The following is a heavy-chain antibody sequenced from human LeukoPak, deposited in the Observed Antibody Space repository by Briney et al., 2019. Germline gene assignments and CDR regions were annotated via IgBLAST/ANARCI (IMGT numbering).Heavy chain of an antibody. D-gene: IGHD5-24*01. Sequence: SEKVSCKVSGYTFNNYYIHLVRHAPGQGFEWMTINTPSDGSTTNSQKFQGRVTMTRDTSTSTVYMELSGLRSEDTALYYCARIRDGYNDAYDIWGQGTMVSVSS. CDR2: NTPSDGST. J-gene: IGHJ3*02. V-gene: IGHV1-46*02. CDR3: ARIRDGYNDAYDI. CDR1: GYTFNNYY.